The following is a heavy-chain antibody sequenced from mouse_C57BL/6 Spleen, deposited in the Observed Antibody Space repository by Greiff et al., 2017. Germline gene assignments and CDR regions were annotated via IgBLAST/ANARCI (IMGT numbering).Heavy chain of an antibody. CDR3: ARGGGSSLGWYFDV. D-gene: IGHD1-1*01. J-gene: IGHJ1*03. Sequence: VQRVESGAELVKPGASVKMSCKASGYTFTTYPIEWMKQNHGKSLEWIGNFHPYNDDTKYNEKFKGKATLTVEKSSSKVYLELSRLTSDVSAVYYCARGGGSSLGWYFDVWGTGTTVTVSS. CDR2: FHPYNDDT. CDR1: GYTFTTYP. V-gene: IGHV1-47*01.